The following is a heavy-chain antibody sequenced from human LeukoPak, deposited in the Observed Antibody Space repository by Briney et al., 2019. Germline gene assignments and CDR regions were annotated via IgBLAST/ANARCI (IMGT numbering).Heavy chain of an antibody. CDR3: AKDGALSAASYFFDY. D-gene: IGHD2-15*01. Sequence: GGSLRLSCAASGFTFSSYAMSWVRQAPGKGLEWVAVVADDGRDKHHADSVKGRFTISRDNSKNTLFLQMNSLRAEDTAVYYCAKDGALSAASYFFDYWGQGTLVTVSS. CDR1: GFTFSSYA. CDR2: VADDGRDK. J-gene: IGHJ4*02. V-gene: IGHV3-30*18.